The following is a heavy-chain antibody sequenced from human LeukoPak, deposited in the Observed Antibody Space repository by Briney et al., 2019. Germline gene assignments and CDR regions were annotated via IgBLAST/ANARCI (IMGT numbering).Heavy chain of an antibody. CDR1: GFTFSSYW. V-gene: IGHV3-7*01. CDR3: AGGPQGYCSSTSCSADY. Sequence: GGSLRLSCAASGFTFSSYWMSWVRQAPGKGLEWVANIRQDGSEKYYVDSVKGRFTISRDNAKNSLHLQMNSLRAEDTAVYYCAGGPQGYCSSTSCSADYWGQGTLVTVSS. D-gene: IGHD2-2*01. CDR2: IRQDGSEK. J-gene: IGHJ4*02.